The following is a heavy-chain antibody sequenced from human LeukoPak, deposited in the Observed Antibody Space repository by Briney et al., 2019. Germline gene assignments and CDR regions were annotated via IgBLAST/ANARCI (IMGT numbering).Heavy chain of an antibody. CDR3: AKGYGVAAD. V-gene: IGHV3-23*01. J-gene: IGHJ4*02. CDR1: GFTVSSNE. CDR2: ISGSGGST. D-gene: IGHD2-15*01. Sequence: GGSLRLSCAASGFTVSSNEMSWVRQAPGKGLEWVSAISGSGGSTYYADSVKGRFTISRDNPKNTLYLQMNSLRAEDTAVYYCAKGYGVAADWGQGTLVTVSS.